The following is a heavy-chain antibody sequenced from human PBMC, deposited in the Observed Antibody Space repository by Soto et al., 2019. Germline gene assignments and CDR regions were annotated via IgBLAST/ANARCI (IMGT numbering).Heavy chain of an antibody. Sequence: VHLVESGGGLVQPGGSLRLSCAASGFSFSNAWMSWVRQAPGKGLEWVGRIYSRTDGGTADYAAPVKGRFTISRDDSKSTVYLQMNSLQIEDTAVYYCGTGSCCSAENTLDYWGQGTLVTVSS. J-gene: IGHJ4*02. CDR2: IYSRTDGGTA. D-gene: IGHD2-2*01. CDR1: GFSFSNAW. CDR3: GTGSCCSAENTLDY. V-gene: IGHV3-15*01.